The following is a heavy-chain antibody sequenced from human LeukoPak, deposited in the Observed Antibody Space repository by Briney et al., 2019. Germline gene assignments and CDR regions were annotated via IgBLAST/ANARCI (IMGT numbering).Heavy chain of an antibody. CDR2: ISGSGGST. J-gene: IGHJ4*02. D-gene: IGHD3-3*01. CDR3: AKSRSGYYRFDY. V-gene: IGHV3-23*01. CDR1: GFTFSNYA. Sequence: GGSPRLTCAASGFTFSNYAMSWVRQAPGKGLEWVSGISGSGGSTYYADSVRGRFTPSRDNSMNTLFLQMNSLRAEDTAVYYCAKSRSGYYRFDYWGQGTLVAVSS.